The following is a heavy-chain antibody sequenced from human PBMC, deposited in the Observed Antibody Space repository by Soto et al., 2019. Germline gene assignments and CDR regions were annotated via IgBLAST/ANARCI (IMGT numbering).Heavy chain of an antibody. D-gene: IGHD6-19*01. CDR2: IYYSGST. V-gene: IGHV4-61*05. Sequence: PSETLSLTCTVSGGSISSSSYYWGWIRPPPGKGLEWIGYIYYSGSTNYNPSLKSRVTISVDTSKNQFSLKLSSVAAADTAVYYCARQGSGAVAGPGWFDPWGQGTLVTVSS. CDR3: ARQGSGAVAGPGWFDP. CDR1: GGSISSSSYY. J-gene: IGHJ5*02.